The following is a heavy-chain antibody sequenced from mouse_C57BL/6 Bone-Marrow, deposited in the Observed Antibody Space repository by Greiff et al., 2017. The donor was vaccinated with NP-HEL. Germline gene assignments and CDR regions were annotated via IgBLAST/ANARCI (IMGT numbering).Heavy chain of an antibody. CDR3: ARESSTVVAPYAMDY. Sequence: VQGVESGPGLVAPSQSLSITCTVSGFSLTSYGVHWVRQPPGKGLSWLVVIWCDGSTTYNSALKSRLSISKDNSKSQVFLKMNSLQTDDTAMYYCARESSTVVAPYAMDYWGQGTSVTVSS. D-gene: IGHD1-1*01. CDR2: IWCDGST. J-gene: IGHJ4*01. CDR1: GFSLTSYG. V-gene: IGHV2-6*03.